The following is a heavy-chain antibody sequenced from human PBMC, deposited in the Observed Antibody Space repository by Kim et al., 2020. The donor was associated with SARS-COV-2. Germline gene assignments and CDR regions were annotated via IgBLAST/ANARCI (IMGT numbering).Heavy chain of an antibody. D-gene: IGHD6-13*01. CDR2: IKQDGSEK. CDR3: ARDSVAAAGTDGASYYYYYGMDV. Sequence: GGSLRLSCAASGFTFSNYWMSWVRQAPGKGLEWVANIKQDGSEKYYVDSVKGRFTISRDNAKNSLYLQMNSLRAEDTAVYYCARDSVAAAGTDGASYYYYYGMDVWGQGTTVTVSS. CDR1: GFTFSNYW. V-gene: IGHV3-7*01. J-gene: IGHJ6*02.